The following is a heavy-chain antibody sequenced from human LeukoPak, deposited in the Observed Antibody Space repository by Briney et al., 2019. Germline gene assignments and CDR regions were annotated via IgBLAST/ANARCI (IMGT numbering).Heavy chain of an antibody. Sequence: GGSLRLSCAASGFIFSTYEMNWVRQAPGKGLEWISHIGTSGQSVYYADSVRGRFTISRDNAKSSLFLQMNNLTAEDTATYYCTGFDHWGQGALVAVSS. J-gene: IGHJ5*02. V-gene: IGHV3-48*03. CDR1: GFIFSTYE. CDR3: TGFDH. CDR2: IGTSGQSV.